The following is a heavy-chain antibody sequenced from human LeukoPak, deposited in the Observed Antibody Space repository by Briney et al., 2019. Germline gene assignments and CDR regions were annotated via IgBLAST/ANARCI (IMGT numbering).Heavy chain of an antibody. J-gene: IGHJ5*02. CDR3: ARAPGIAAAGTGFDP. CDR1: GGTFSSYA. Sequence: SVKVSCKASGGTFSSYAISWVRQAPGQGLEWMGRIIPILGIANYAQKFQGRVTTTADKSTSTAYMELSSLRSEDTAVYYCARAPGIAAAGTGFDPWGQGTLVTVSS. V-gene: IGHV1-69*04. D-gene: IGHD6-13*01. CDR2: IIPILGIA.